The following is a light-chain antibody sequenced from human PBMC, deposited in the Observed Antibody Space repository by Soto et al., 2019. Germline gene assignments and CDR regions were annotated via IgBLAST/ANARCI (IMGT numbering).Light chain of an antibody. V-gene: IGKV1-9*01. Sequence: IQLTQSPSSLSASVGDSVTITCRASQGITSYLAWYQQKKGKXXNXXIYGASTLQSGVPSRFSGSVSGTDGTITINSLQAEDGETYEGQQTRSYPSTFGGGTKVDIK. J-gene: IGKJ4*01. CDR1: QGITSY. CDR3: QQTRSYPST. CDR2: GAS.